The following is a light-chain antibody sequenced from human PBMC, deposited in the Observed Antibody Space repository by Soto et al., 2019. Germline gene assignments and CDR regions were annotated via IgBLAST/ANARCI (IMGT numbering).Light chain of an antibody. CDR2: WAS. J-gene: IGKJ1*01. CDR3: QHYYSTPPT. CDR1: QSVLYSSTNKNY. Sequence: DIVMTQSPDSLAVSLGERATINCKSSQSVLYSSTNKNYLAWFQQKPGQPPKLLIYWASTRESGVPDRFSGSGSGTDFTLTISSLQAEDVAVYYCQHYYSTPPTFGQGNKVEIK. V-gene: IGKV4-1*01.